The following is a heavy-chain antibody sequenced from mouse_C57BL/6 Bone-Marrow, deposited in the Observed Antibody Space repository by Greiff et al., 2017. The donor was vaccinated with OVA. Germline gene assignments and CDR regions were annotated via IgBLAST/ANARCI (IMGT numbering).Heavy chain of an antibody. CDR3: ARSNYGGFAY. Sequence: QVQLQQPGAELVKPGASVKLSCKASGYTFTSYWMHWVKQRPGQGLEWIGMIHPNSGSTNYNEKFKSKATLTVDKSSSTAYMQLSSLTSEDSPVYYCARSNYGGFAYWGQGTTLTVSS. CDR2: IHPNSGST. D-gene: IGHD1-1*01. CDR1: GYTFTSYW. J-gene: IGHJ2*01. V-gene: IGHV1-64*01.